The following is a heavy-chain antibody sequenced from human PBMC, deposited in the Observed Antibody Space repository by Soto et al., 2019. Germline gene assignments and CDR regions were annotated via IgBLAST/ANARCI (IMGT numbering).Heavy chain of an antibody. Sequence: SETLSLTCAVYGGSFSGYYWSWIRQPPGKGLEWIGEINHSGSTNYNPSLKSRVTISGETAKNQFSLKLSSVTAADTAVDYCAREGDYDFWSGYSYKSYYYYGIDVWGQGTTVTVSS. J-gene: IGHJ6*02. V-gene: IGHV4-34*01. CDR1: GGSFSGYY. CDR2: INHSGST. D-gene: IGHD3-3*01. CDR3: AREGDYDFWSGYSYKSYYYYGIDV.